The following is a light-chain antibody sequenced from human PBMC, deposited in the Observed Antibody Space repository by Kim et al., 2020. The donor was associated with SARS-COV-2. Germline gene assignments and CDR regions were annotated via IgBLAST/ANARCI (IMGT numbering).Light chain of an antibody. J-gene: IGLJ3*02. CDR2: DND. Sequence: SVLTQPPSVSAAPGHKVTISCSGSRSNIGNNPVSWYQQFPGTAPRIITYDNDKRPSGIPDRFSSSKSGTSATLGITGLRTGDEADYYCATWDSSLSVGVFGGGTQRTVL. CDR1: RSNIGNNP. CDR3: ATWDSSLSVGV. V-gene: IGLV1-51*01.